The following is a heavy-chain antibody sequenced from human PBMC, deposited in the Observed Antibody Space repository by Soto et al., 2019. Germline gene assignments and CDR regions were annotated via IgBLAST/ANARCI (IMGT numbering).Heavy chain of an antibody. J-gene: IGHJ6*02. CDR3: ARRLSYSSSWYNYYYYYDGMDV. D-gene: IGHD6-13*01. CDR1: GGSISSSSYY. CDR2: IYYSGST. V-gene: IGHV4-39*01. Sequence: SETLSLTCTVSGGSISSSSYYWGWIRQPPGKGLEWIGSIYYSGSTYYNPSLKSRVTISVDTSKNQFSLKLSSVTAADTAVYYCARRLSYSSSWYNYYYYYDGMDVWGQGTSVTVSS.